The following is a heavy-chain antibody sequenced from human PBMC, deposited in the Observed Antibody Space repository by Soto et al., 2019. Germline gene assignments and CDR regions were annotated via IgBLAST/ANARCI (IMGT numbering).Heavy chain of an antibody. Sequence: GGSLRLSCAASGFTFSSYAMSWVRQAPGKGLEWVSAISGSGGSTYYADSMKGRFTISRDNSKNTLYLQMNGLRAEDTAVYYCAKSFWSGYYMGAYWGQGTLVTVSS. J-gene: IGHJ4*02. D-gene: IGHD3-3*01. CDR1: GFTFSSYA. V-gene: IGHV3-23*01. CDR2: ISGSGGST. CDR3: AKSFWSGYYMGAY.